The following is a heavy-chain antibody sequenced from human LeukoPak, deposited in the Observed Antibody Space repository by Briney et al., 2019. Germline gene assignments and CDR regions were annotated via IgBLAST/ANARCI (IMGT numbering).Heavy chain of an antibody. V-gene: IGHV3-74*01. CDR2: IRADGTRI. Sequence: GGSLKLSCEASGFPLRSYWMHWVRQPPGKGLEWVAQIRADGTRIVYGDSVKGRFTISRDNARNMLFLQMNSLRPEDSAVYYCARDDVSPQAFDIWGQGTMVTVSS. J-gene: IGHJ3*02. CDR3: ARDDVSPQAFDI. CDR1: GFPLRSYW. D-gene: IGHD2/OR15-2a*01.